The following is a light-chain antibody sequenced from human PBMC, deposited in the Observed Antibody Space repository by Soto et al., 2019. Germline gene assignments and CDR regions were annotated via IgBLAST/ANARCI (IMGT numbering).Light chain of an antibody. CDR3: QQYDDWPIT. V-gene: IGKV3-15*01. CDR2: GAS. Sequence: EVVMTQSPATLSASPGERATLSCWASETVATNLAWYQQKPGQAPRLLISGASTRAAGISDRFSGSGFRTEFTLTISSLQSEDFAVYFCQQYDDWPITFGQGTRLEIK. CDR1: ETVATN. J-gene: IGKJ5*01.